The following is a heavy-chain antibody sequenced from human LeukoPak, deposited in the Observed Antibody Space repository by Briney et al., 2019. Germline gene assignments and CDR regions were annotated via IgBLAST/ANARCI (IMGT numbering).Heavy chain of an antibody. CDR3: ARDYGRGGDCGGDCYLLD. Sequence: GASVKVSCKASGYTFTSYGISWVRQAPGQGLEWMGWISAYNGNTNYAQKLQGRVTMTTDTSTSTAYMELRSLRSDDTAVYYCARDYGRGGDCGGDCYLLDWGQGTLVTVSS. V-gene: IGHV1-18*01. J-gene: IGHJ4*02. D-gene: IGHD2-21*02. CDR2: ISAYNGNT. CDR1: GYTFTSYG.